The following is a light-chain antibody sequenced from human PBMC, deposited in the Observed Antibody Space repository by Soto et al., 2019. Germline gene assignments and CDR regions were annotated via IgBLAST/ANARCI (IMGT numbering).Light chain of an antibody. Sequence: DIQMTQSPSSLSASVGDRVTITCRARENIARYLNWYQQRPGKAPELLISAASSLHSGVPSRFSGGGSETNFTLTISSLQPADFASYYCQQSYSNPRTFGQGTKVEIK. CDR1: ENIARY. V-gene: IGKV1-39*01. CDR2: AAS. CDR3: QQSYSNPRT. J-gene: IGKJ1*01.